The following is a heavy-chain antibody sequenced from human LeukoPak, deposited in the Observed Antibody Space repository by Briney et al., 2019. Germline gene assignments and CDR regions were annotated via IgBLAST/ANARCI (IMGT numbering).Heavy chain of an antibody. CDR1: GFTFSSYV. Sequence: GGSLRLSCAASGFTFSSYVMSWVRQAPGKGLEWVSGISTSGGTKYYADSVKGRFTISRDNSKNTLYLQMNSLRAEDTAVYYCARAQFRVQLLPGYWGQGTLVTVSS. D-gene: IGHD2-15*01. CDR3: ARAQFRVQLLPGY. J-gene: IGHJ4*02. V-gene: IGHV3-23*01. CDR2: ISTSGGTK.